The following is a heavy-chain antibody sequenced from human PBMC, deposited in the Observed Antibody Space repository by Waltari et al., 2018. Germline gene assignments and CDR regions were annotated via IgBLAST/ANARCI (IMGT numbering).Heavy chain of an antibody. CDR3: LRDSSGSHFDY. CDR2: INPKNGDT. V-gene: IGHV1-2*06. J-gene: IGHJ4*02. D-gene: IGHD3-22*01. Sequence: LVQSGAEVKKPGASVKVSCKASGYTFNGYAILWVRQAPGQGLEWMGRINPKNGDTHYAQKFQGRVAMTTDTSTNTAFMELHSLRSDDTAVYYCLRDSSGSHFDYWGQGTLVTVSS. CDR1: GYTFNGYA.